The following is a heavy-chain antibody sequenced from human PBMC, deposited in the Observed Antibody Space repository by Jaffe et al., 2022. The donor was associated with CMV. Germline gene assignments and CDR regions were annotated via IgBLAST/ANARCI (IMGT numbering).Heavy chain of an antibody. Sequence: QVQLQQWGAGLLKPSETLSLTCAVYGGSFSGYYWSWIRQPPGKGLEWIGEINHSGSTNYNPSLKSRVTISVDTSKNQFSLKLSSVTAADTAVYYCATSGPYVLNWFDPWGQGTLVTVSS. J-gene: IGHJ5*02. CDR2: INHSGST. CDR3: ATSGPYVLNWFDP. D-gene: IGHD2-21*01. CDR1: GGSFSGYY. V-gene: IGHV4-34*01.